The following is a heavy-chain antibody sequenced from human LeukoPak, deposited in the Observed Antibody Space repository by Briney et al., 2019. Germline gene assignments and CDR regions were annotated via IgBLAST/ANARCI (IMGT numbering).Heavy chain of an antibody. V-gene: IGHV4-59*01. Sequence: SETLSLTCTVSGGSISSYYWSWIRQPPGKGLEWIGYIYYSGSTNYNPSLKSRVTISVDTSKNQFSLKLSSVTAADTAVYYCTRLASSSSWYSPFEDYWGQGTLVTVSS. J-gene: IGHJ4*02. D-gene: IGHD6-13*01. CDR3: TRLASSSSWYSPFEDY. CDR2: IYYSGST. CDR1: GGSISSYY.